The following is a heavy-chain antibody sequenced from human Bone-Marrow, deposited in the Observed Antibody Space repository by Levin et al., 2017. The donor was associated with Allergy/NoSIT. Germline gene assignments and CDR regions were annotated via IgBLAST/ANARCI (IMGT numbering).Heavy chain of an antibody. CDR1: GFTFSTYG. Sequence: GESLKISCAASGFTFSTYGMHWVRQAPGKGLEWVAVISYDGNDKYYADSVKGRFTISRDDSENTLYLQMTSLRAEDTAVYYCAKDPGFRTTSCYNWFVTWGQGTLVTVSS. CDR2: ISYDGNDK. D-gene: IGHD2-2*01. CDR3: AKDPGFRTTSCYNWFVT. V-gene: IGHV3-30*18. J-gene: IGHJ5*02.